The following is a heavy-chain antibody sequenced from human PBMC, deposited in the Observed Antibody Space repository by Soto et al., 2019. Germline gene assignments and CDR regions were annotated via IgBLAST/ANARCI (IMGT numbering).Heavy chain of an antibody. CDR3: ARYTVTGRSGYYYYGMDV. J-gene: IGHJ6*02. CDR2: IIPIFGTA. Sequence: SVKVSCKASGGTFSSYAISWVRQAPGQGLEWMGGIIPIFGTADYAQKFQGRVTITADESTSTAYMELSSLRSEDTAVYYCARYTVTGRSGYYYYGMDVWGQGTTVTVSS. V-gene: IGHV1-69*13. CDR1: GGTFSSYA. D-gene: IGHD4-4*01.